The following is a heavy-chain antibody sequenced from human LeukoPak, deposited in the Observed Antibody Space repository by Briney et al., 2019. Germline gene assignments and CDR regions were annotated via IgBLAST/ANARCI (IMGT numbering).Heavy chain of an antibody. V-gene: IGHV3-30*04. CDR2: ISYDGSNE. J-gene: IGHJ4*02. CDR1: GFTFSSYV. D-gene: IGHD5-12*01. CDR3: AKDGRVATLNY. Sequence: PGRSLRLSCAASGFTFSSYVMHWVRQAPGKGLEWVAIISYDGSNEYYADSVKGRFTISRDNSKNTLYLQMNSLRAADTAVYYCAKDGRVATLNYWGQGTLVTVSS.